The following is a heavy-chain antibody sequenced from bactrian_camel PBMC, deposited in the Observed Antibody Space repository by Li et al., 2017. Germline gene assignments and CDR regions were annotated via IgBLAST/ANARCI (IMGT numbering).Heavy chain of an antibody. V-gene: IGHV3S1*01. Sequence: GLVQPGGSLRLSCAASGFTFGKSSMSRVRQTPGKAYEWVAGISARATETRYADSVKGRFTISRDNAKNMLYLQLNNLKVEDTAMYYCAEGRTEVPHDCCASKGTQVTVS. CDR1: GFTFGKSS. CDR2: ISARATET. D-gene: IGHD6*01. J-gene: IGHJ4*01.